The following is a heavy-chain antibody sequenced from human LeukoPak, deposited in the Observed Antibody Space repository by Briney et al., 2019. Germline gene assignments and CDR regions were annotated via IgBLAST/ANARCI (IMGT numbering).Heavy chain of an antibody. CDR3: ARVRREVVDFDY. D-gene: IGHD2-15*01. CDR1: GYTFTGYY. J-gene: IGHJ4*02. CDR2: INSNSGGT. Sequence: GSVKVSCKASGYTFTGYYMHWVPQAPGQGLEWMGWINSNSGGTNYAQKFQGRVTMTRDTSISTAYMELGRLRSDDTAVYYCARVRREVVDFDYWAQGTLVTVSS. V-gene: IGHV1-2*02.